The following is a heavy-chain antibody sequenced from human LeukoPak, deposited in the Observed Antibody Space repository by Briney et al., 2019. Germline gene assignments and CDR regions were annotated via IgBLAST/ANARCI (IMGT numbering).Heavy chain of an antibody. D-gene: IGHD3-22*01. Sequence: GRSLRLSCAASGFTFSTSGMHWVRQAPGKGPEWVAVIWYDGSNKHYAESVKGRFSISRDNSKSTPYLQMNSLRAEDTAVYYCARARGVSTGYRPIDYWAQGTLVTVSS. CDR3: ARARGVSTGYRPIDY. J-gene: IGHJ4*02. CDR1: GFTFSTSG. V-gene: IGHV3-33*01. CDR2: IWYDGSNK.